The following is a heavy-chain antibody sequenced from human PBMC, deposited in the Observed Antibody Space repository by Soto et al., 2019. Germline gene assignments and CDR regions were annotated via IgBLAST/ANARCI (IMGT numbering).Heavy chain of an antibody. Sequence: QVQLVESGGGVVQPGRSLRLSCAASGFTFSSYGMHWVGQAPGKGLEGVAVISYDGSNKYYADSVKGRFTISRDNSKNTLYLQMNRLRAEDTAVYYCAKEGQQLVLDYYYGMDVWGQGTTVTVSS. J-gene: IGHJ6*02. CDR2: ISYDGSNK. CDR3: AKEGQQLVLDYYYGMDV. V-gene: IGHV3-30*18. CDR1: GFTFSSYG. D-gene: IGHD6-13*01.